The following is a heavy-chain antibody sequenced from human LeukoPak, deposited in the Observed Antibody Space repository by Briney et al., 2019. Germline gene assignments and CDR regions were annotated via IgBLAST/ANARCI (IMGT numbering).Heavy chain of an antibody. J-gene: IGHJ3*02. CDR3: ARGLTRSIVGATTGLGAFDI. Sequence: ASVKVSCKASGHTFTGYYMHWVRQAPGQGLEWMGWINPNSGGTNYAQKFQGRVTMTRDTSISTAYMELSRLRSDDTAVYYCARGLTRSIVGATTGLGAFDIWGQGTMVTVSS. CDR1: GHTFTGYY. CDR2: INPNSGGT. D-gene: IGHD1-26*01. V-gene: IGHV1-2*02.